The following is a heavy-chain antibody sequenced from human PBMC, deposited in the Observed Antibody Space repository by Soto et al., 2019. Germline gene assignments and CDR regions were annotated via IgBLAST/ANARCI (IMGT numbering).Heavy chain of an antibody. D-gene: IGHD3-10*01. V-gene: IGHV4-34*01. J-gene: IGHJ6*03. CDR2: INDSGNI. CDR3: ARGLILWFGELSRRGGYYYYMDV. Sequence: QVQLQQWGAGLLKPSETLSLTCAVYGGSFSGYQWSGFRQTQGKGLEWIGEINDSGNINYNPSLKSRVTILLDTPKKQISLKLSSVTAADSAVYYCARGLILWFGELSRRGGYYYYMDVWGKGTTVTVSS. CDR1: GGSFSGYQ.